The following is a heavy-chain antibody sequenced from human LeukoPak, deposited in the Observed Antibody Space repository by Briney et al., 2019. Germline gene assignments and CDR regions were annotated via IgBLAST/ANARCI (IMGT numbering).Heavy chain of an antibody. CDR2: INPSGGST. CDR3: ARSRTKAGTWGAYFDY. V-gene: IGHV1-46*01. Sequence: ASVKVSCKASGYTFTDHYMHWVRQAPGQGLEWMGIINPSGGSTSYAQKFQGRVTMTRDMSTSTVYMELSSLRSEDTAVYYCARSRTKAGTWGAYFDYWGQGTLVTVSS. J-gene: IGHJ4*02. D-gene: IGHD1-26*01. CDR1: GYTFTDHY.